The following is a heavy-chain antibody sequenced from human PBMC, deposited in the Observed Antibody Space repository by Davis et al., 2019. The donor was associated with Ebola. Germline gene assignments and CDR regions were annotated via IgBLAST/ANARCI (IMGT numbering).Heavy chain of an antibody. J-gene: IGHJ6*02. Sequence: MPSETLSLTCTVSGGSISSSSYYWGWIRQPPGKGLEWIGSIYYSGSTYYNPSLKSRVTISVDTSKNQFSLKLSSVTAADTAVYYCARWPYYYYYGMDVWGQGTTVTVSS. CDR3: ARWPYYYYYGMDV. V-gene: IGHV4-39*07. CDR1: GGSISSSSYY. CDR2: IYYSGST.